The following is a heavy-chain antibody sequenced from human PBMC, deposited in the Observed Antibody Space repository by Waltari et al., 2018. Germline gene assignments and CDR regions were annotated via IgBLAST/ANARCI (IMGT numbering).Heavy chain of an antibody. V-gene: IGHV4-59*01. CDR1: GGSISSYY. Sequence: QVQLQESGPGLVKPSETLSLTCTVSGGSISSYYWSWIRQPPGKGLEWIGYIYYSGSTNYNPSLKSRGTISVDTSKNQFSLKLSSVTAADTAVYYCARSPVAAAGTYDYWGQGTLVTVSS. J-gene: IGHJ4*02. CDR3: ARSPVAAAGTYDY. D-gene: IGHD6-13*01. CDR2: IYYSGST.